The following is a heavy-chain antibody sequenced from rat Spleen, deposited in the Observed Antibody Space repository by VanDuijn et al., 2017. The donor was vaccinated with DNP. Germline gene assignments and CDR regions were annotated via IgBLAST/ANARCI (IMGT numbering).Heavy chain of an antibody. CDR2: IKAKSNNYAT. V-gene: IGHV6-8*01. J-gene: IGHJ2*01. CDR3: SRGDY. CDR1: GFTFSYAW. Sequence: EVQLVETGGSLVQPGESLKLTCATSGFTFSYAWMHWVRQSPEKQLEWIAQIKAKSNNYATYYAGSVKGRFTISRDDSKSSIYLQMNNLKEEDTAIYYCSRGDYWGQGVMVTVSS.